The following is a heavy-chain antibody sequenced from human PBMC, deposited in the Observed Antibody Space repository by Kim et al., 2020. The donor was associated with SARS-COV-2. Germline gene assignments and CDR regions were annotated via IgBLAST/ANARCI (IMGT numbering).Heavy chain of an antibody. CDR1: GFTFSDYY. Sequence: GGSLRLSCAASGFTFSDYYMSWIRQAPGKGLEWVSYISSSSSYTNYADSVKGRFTISRDNAKNSLYLQMNSLRAEDTAVYYCARADFVPRLELLDYWGQGTLGTVSS. CDR3: ARADFVPRLELLDY. V-gene: IGHV3-11*05. J-gene: IGHJ4*02. D-gene: IGHD1-7*01. CDR2: ISSSSSYT.